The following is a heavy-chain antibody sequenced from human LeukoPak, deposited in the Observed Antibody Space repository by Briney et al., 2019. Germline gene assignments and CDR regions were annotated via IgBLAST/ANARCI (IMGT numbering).Heavy chain of an antibody. J-gene: IGHJ4*02. V-gene: IGHV3-21*01. Sequence: GGSLRLSCAASGFTFSSYSMNWVRQAPGKGLEWVSSISSSSSYIYYADSVKGRFTISRDNAKNSLYLQMNSLRAEDTAVYYCARVNVKDTAMAFDYGGQGTLVTVSS. CDR3: ARVNVKDTAMAFDY. CDR1: GFTFSSYS. D-gene: IGHD5-18*01. CDR2: ISSSSSYI.